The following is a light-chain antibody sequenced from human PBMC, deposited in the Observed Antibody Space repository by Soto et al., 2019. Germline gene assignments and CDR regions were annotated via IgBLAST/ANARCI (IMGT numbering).Light chain of an antibody. CDR3: QQYMSSVT. CDR2: GVS. V-gene: IGKV3-20*01. CDR1: QSVDSTF. J-gene: IGKJ1*01. Sequence: EIVLTQSPGSLSLSPEERATLSCRASQSVDSTFFAWYQKKPGQAPRLLMYGVSKRATGIPDRFSGSGSGTDFTLTISRLEPEDFAVYYCQQYMSSVTFGQGTRVEIK.